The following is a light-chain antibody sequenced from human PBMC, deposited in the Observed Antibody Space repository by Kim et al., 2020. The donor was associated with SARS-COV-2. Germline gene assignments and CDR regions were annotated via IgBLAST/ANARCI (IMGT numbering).Light chain of an antibody. Sequence: EIVLTQSPGTLSLSPGERATLSCRASQSVSSRYLVWYQQKPGQAPRLLIYGASSRATGIPDRFSGSGSGTDFTLAISRLEPEDSAVYYCQQYDSSPPYSFGQGTKLEI. J-gene: IGKJ2*03. CDR3: QQYDSSPPYS. CDR1: QSVSSRY. V-gene: IGKV3-20*01. CDR2: GAS.